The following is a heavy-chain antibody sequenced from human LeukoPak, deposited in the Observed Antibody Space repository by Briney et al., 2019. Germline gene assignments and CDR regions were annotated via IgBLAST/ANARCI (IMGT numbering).Heavy chain of an antibody. Sequence: ASVKVSCKASGGTFSSYAISWVRQAPGQGLEWMGGIIPIFGTANYAQKFQGRVTITTDESTSTAYMELSSLRSEDTAVYYCARERNYYDRGGYHAGYMDVWGKGTTVTVSS. CDR2: IIPIFGTA. D-gene: IGHD3-22*01. V-gene: IGHV1-69*05. J-gene: IGHJ6*03. CDR1: GGTFSSYA. CDR3: ARERNYYDRGGYHAGYMDV.